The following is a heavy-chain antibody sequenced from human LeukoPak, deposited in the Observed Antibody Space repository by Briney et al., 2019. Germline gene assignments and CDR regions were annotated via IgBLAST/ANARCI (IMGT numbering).Heavy chain of an antibody. CDR3: ARDGCSSTSCYADY. Sequence: GGSLRLSCAASGFTFRNYYMSWIRQAPGKGLEWVSYISSSGDTMYYADSVKGRFTISRDNAKNSLYLQMNSLRAEDTAVYYCARDGCSSTSCYADYWGQGTLVTVSS. CDR2: ISSSGDTM. V-gene: IGHV3-11*04. CDR1: GFTFRNYY. J-gene: IGHJ4*02. D-gene: IGHD2-2*01.